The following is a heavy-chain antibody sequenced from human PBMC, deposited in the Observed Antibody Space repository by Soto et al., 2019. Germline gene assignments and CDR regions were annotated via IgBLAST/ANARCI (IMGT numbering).Heavy chain of an antibody. V-gene: IGHV3-23*01. D-gene: IGHD2-2*01. CDR1: GFTFSSYA. J-gene: IGHJ3*02. CDR2: ISGSGGST. Sequence: GGSLRLSCVASGFTFSSYAMSWVRQAPGKGLEWVSAISGSGGSTYYADSVKGRFTISRDNSKNTLYLQMNSLRAEDTAVYYCAKLGYCSSTSCYRNAFDIWGQGTMVTVSS. CDR3: AKLGYCSSTSCYRNAFDI.